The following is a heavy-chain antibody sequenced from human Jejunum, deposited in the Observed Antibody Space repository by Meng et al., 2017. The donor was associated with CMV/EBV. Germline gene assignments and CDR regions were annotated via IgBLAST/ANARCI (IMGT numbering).Heavy chain of an antibody. CDR1: VSTFTQYW. Sequence: EVQLVESGGGLVQPGGSLRLSCVASVSTFTQYWMHWVRRVPGTGLEWVSRIDVDGSTTAYADSVKGRFTISRDNAKNTLYLNMNSLRGEDTAVYYCASAVTVPSLEYFQYWGQGTLVTVAS. D-gene: IGHD2-21*02. J-gene: IGHJ1*01. V-gene: IGHV3-74*01. CDR3: ASAVTVPSLEYFQY. CDR2: IDVDGSTT.